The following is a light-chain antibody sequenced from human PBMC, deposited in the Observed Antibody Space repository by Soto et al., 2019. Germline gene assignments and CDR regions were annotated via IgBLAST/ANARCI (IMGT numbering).Light chain of an antibody. CDR2: GAS. CDR3: QQYNNCPPWT. J-gene: IGKJ1*01. V-gene: IGKV3-15*01. CDR1: QSVSSN. Sequence: EIVMTQSPATLSVSPGERATLSCRASQSVSSNLAWYQQKPGQAPRLLVYGASTRATGIPARFSGSGSGTEFTITISSLQSADFAVSCCQQYNNCPPWTFGQGTKVEIK.